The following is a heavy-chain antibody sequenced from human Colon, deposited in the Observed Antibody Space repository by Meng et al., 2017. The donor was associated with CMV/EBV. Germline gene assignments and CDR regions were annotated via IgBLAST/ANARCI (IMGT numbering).Heavy chain of an antibody. CDR1: GFSFSNYV. CDR3: AKLSGTETFFDF. Sequence: GGSLRLTCTASGFSFSNYVMTWVRQAPGKGLEWVSGISGSGGTRDYGDSVKGRFTISRDNEKDSLYLHMNSLGPEDTAFYYCAKLSGTETFFDFWGQGTLVTVSS. V-gene: IGHV3-23*01. D-gene: IGHD2/OR15-2a*01. CDR2: ISGSGGTR. J-gene: IGHJ4*02.